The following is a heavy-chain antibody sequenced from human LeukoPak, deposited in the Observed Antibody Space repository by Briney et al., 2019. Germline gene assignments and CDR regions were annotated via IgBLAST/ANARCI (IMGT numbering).Heavy chain of an antibody. CDR2: IIPIFGIA. CDR3: ARERGNWNDKAFDI. D-gene: IGHD1-20*01. CDR1: GGTFSSYA. J-gene: IGHJ3*02. V-gene: IGHV1-69*04. Sequence: SVKVSCKASGGTFSSYAISWVRQAPGQGLEWMGRIIPIFGIANYAQKFQGRVTITADKSTSTAYMELSSLRSEDTAVYYCARERGNWNDKAFDIWGQGTMVTVSS.